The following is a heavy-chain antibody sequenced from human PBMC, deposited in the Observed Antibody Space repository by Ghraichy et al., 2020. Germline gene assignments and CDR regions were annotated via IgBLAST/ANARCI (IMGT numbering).Heavy chain of an antibody. D-gene: IGHD3-9*01. CDR2: FSYSSGSS. J-gene: IGHJ4*02. CDR3: ARDLADVLTGFPYFFDS. V-gene: IGHV4-59*01. Sequence: SETLSLTCSVSGGSIQSYYWNWIRQTPGKGLEWIGYFSYSSGSSDYNPSLKSRVTISVDTPKNRVSLKLISVTPDDMDIYYCARDLADVLTGFPYFFDSWGPGILVTVSS. CDR1: GGSIQSYY.